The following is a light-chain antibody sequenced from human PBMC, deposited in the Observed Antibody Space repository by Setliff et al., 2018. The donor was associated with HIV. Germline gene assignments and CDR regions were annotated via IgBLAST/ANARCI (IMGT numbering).Light chain of an antibody. CDR1: SGDVGNYNL. CDR2: EVT. V-gene: IGLV2-23*02. J-gene: IGLJ1*01. Sequence: QSALTQPASVSRSPGQSITISCTGTSGDVGNYNLVSWYQHHPGKAPKLIIYEVTKRPSGVSNRFSGSKSGNTAAPTISGLQAEDEGDYFCCSFAGSRAFDVFGTGTKVTVL. CDR3: CSFAGSRAFDV.